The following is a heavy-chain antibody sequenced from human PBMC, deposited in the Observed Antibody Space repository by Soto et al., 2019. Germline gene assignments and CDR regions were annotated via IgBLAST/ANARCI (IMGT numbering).Heavy chain of an antibody. Sequence: QPGGSLRLSCAVSGFSLGSYPMSWVRQAPGKGLQWVSSISVSADNTYYADSVRGRFNISRDSSKRTLYLQMNSLRAEDTAVSYCSKDSIRVIHMDHWRQGTPDTVSS. J-gene: IGHJ4*01. CDR1: GFSLGSYP. CDR2: ISVSADNT. D-gene: IGHD2-21*01. V-gene: IGHV3-23*01. CDR3: SKDSIRVIHMDH.